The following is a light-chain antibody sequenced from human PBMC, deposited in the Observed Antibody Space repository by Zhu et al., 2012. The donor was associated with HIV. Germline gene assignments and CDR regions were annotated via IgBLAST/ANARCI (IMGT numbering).Light chain of an antibody. J-gene: IGKJ1*01. CDR3: HQYLSSPET. Sequence: EIVLTQSPGTLSLSPGERATLSCRASQTIGVNLAWYQQKPGQAPRLLIYGASSRATGIPDRFSGSGSGTDFILTISRVEPEDFAVYYCHQYLSSPETFGQGTKVEIK. CDR2: GAS. V-gene: IGKV3-20*01. CDR1: QTIGVN.